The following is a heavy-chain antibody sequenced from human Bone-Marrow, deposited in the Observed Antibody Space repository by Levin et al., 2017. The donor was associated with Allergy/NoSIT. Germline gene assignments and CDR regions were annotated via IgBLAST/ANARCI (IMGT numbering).Heavy chain of an antibody. CDR3: SRGRTSSAWYKHALDV. J-gene: IGHJ6*02. Sequence: GASVKVSCKASGGTFTNFALSWVRQAPGQGLEWMGGIIPVFGTPTYSRKFQGRLTISADESTTTAYMDLNGLRSEDTAVYYCSRGRTSSAWYKHALDVWGQSTTVTVSS. V-gene: IGHV1-69*13. CDR1: GGTFTNFA. D-gene: IGHD6-19*01. CDR2: IIPVFGTP.